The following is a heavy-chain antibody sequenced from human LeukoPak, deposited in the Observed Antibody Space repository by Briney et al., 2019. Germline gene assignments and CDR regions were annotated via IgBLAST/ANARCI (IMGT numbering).Heavy chain of an antibody. J-gene: IGHJ4*02. CDR3: ARGKEGNAVFDY. D-gene: IGHD2-8*01. CDR2: MSTSGST. Sequence: PSETLSLTCTVSGGSISGYYWSWIRQPAGKGLEWIGRMSTSGSTNYNPSLKSRVTMSQDTSKKQFSLNLSSATAADTAVYYCARGKEGNAVFDYWGQGTQVIVSP. CDR1: GGSISGYY. V-gene: IGHV4-4*07.